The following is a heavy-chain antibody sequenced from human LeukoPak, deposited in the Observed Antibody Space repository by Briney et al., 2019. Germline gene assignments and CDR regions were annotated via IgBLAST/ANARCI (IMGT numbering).Heavy chain of an antibody. CDR2: IEQDGTEK. CDR1: GFTFSNYW. D-gene: IGHD3-9*01. Sequence: PGGSLRLSCAASGFTFSNYWMSWVRQAPGKGLEWVANIEQDGTEKYYADSVKGRFTISRDNAKNSLYLQMNSLRAEDTAVYYCARDTDTLRYFDWLLYYWGQGTLVTVFS. CDR3: ARDTDTLRYFDWLLYY. J-gene: IGHJ4*02. V-gene: IGHV3-7*01.